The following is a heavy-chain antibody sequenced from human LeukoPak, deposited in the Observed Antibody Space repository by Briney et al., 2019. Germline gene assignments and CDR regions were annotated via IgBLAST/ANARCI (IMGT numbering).Heavy chain of an antibody. D-gene: IGHD3-16*01. CDR2: ISTSSSTI. CDR1: GFTFCNYN. V-gene: IGHV3-48*01. Sequence: GVPLRLPCAAYGFTFCNYNMNWVRQAPGKGLEWISYISTSSSTIYYADPVKGRFTISRDNANHSLYLQMNSLRAEDTSIYYCARKGLGLAAGLDYWGQGTLVTASS. J-gene: IGHJ4*02. CDR3: ARKGLGLAAGLDY.